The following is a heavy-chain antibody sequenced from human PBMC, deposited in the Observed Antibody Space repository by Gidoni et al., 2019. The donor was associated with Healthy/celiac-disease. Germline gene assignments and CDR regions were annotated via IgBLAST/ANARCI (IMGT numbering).Heavy chain of an antibody. D-gene: IGHD6-13*01. CDR2: ITWTSRSI. J-gene: IGHJ4*02. CDR1: GFTCDESA. CDR3: ATGGEQQLDQGGDY. V-gene: IGHV3-9*01. Sequence: DVQLVESGGGLVQPGRSLGLSCAAAGFTCDESAMHWVRPAPGKGLEGVSGITWTSRSIGYADSVTGRFTISRDNAKNSLSLQLNRLRAEDTALSYCATGGEQQLDQGGDYCGQGTLVTVSS.